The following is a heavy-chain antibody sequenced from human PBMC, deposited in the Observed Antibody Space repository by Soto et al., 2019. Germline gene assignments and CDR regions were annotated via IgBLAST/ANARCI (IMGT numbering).Heavy chain of an antibody. J-gene: IGHJ6*02. CDR2: TIPLFGTA. CDR3: AGGNFDSGNYQYYFYDLDV. CDR1: GGTFSSYG. D-gene: IGHD3-22*01. V-gene: IGHV1-69*06. Sequence: QVQLVQSGTELKKPGSSVKVSCKASGGTFSSYGISWVRQAPGQGLQWMGGTIPLFGTANYAQKFQGRVTITADKSTDTAYMELRGLRSEDTAVYYCAGGNFDSGNYQYYFYDLDVWGQGTTVTVSS.